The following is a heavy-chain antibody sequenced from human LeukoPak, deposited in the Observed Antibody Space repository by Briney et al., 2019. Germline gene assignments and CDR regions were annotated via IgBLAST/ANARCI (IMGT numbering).Heavy chain of an antibody. V-gene: IGHV4-39*07. J-gene: IGHJ3*02. CDR3: ARDRLRLLPAFDI. CDR2: IYYSGTT. CDR1: GGSLSSSSYY. Sequence: SETLSLTCTVSGGSLSSSSYYWGWIRQPPGKGLEWIGSIYYSGTTYYKPSLKSRVTISVDTSKNQFSLKLTSVTAADTAVYYCARDRLRLLPAFDIWGQGTMVTVSS. D-gene: IGHD6-19*01.